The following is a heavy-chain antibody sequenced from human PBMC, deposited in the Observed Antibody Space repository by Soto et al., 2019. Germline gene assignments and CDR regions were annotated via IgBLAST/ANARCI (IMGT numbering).Heavy chain of an antibody. CDR2: IYYSGST. J-gene: IGHJ6*02. D-gene: IGHD3-3*01. Sequence: SATLSLTCTFSGGSIISYYWSWIRQPPGKGLEWIGYIYYSGSTNYNPSLKSRVTISVDTSKNQFSLKLSSVTAADTAVYYCARVPRDFWSNYYGMDVWGQGTTVTVSS. V-gene: IGHV4-59*01. CDR3: ARVPRDFWSNYYGMDV. CDR1: GGSIISYY.